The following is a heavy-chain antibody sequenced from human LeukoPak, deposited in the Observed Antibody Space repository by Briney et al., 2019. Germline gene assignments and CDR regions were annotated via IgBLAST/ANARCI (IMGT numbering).Heavy chain of an antibody. CDR1: GFTFSSYW. V-gene: IGHV3-7*01. CDR3: ARDRSDSSGWYGVYNWLDP. Sequence: GGSLRLSCAASGFTFSSYWMSWVRQAPGKGLEWVANIKQDGSEKYYVDSVKGRFTISRDNAKNSLYLQMNSLRAEDTAVYYCARDRSDSSGWYGVYNWLDPWGQGTLVTVSS. CDR2: IKQDGSEK. J-gene: IGHJ5*02. D-gene: IGHD6-19*01.